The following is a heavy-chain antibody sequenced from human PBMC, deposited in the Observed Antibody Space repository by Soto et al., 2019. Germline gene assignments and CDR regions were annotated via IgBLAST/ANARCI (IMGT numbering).Heavy chain of an antibody. D-gene: IGHD6-6*01. J-gene: IGHJ5*02. Sequence: PSETLSLTCAVYGGSFSGYYWSWIRQPPGKGLEWIGEINHSGSTNYNPSLKSRVTISVDTSKNQFSLKLSSVTAADTAVYYCARGLSGSTFEYSSSSPGWFDPWGQGTLVTVSS. CDR3: ARGLSGSTFEYSSSSPGWFDP. CDR1: GGSFSGYY. CDR2: INHSGST. V-gene: IGHV4-34*01.